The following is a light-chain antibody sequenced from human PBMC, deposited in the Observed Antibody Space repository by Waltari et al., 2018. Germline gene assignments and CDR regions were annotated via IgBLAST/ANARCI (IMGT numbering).Light chain of an antibody. CDR2: DAS. Sequence: EIVLTQSPDTLSLSPGERATLSCRASQSVRIYLAWYQQKPGQAPRLLIYDASKRATGIPARFSGSGSGTNVTLNIAGVEADDAGVYFCVQGTHWVTFGGGT. J-gene: IGKJ4*01. V-gene: IGKV3-11*01. CDR3: VQGTHWVT. CDR1: QSVRIY.